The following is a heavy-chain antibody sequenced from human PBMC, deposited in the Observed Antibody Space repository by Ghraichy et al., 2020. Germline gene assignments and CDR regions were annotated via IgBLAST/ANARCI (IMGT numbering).Heavy chain of an antibody. CDR3: ARFIIGWYYFDF. V-gene: IGHV4-39*01. Sequence: GSLSLTCSVSGGTISSSRHYWAWVRQPPGKGLEWIVRISQSGSTDYNSSLTSRVSISVDTSKNQFSLTVSSLTAADTAVYFCARFIIGWYYFDFWGPGTLVSVSS. D-gene: IGHD6-19*01. J-gene: IGHJ4*02. CDR1: GGTISSSRHY. CDR2: ISQSGST.